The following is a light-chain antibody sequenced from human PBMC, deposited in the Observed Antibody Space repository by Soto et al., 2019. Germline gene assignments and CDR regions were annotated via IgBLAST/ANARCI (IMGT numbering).Light chain of an antibody. Sequence: EIVLTQSPATLSLSPGERATLSCRASQSVSSYLAWYQQKPGQAPRFLIYDASNRATGIPARFSGSWSGTDFTLTISSLEPEDFAVYYCQQRSNWPLTFGGGTKVEIK. CDR2: DAS. CDR3: QQRSNWPLT. J-gene: IGKJ4*01. CDR1: QSVSSY. V-gene: IGKV3-11*01.